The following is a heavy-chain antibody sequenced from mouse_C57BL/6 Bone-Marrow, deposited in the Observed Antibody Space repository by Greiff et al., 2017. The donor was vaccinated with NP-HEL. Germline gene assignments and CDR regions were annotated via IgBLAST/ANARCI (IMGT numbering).Heavy chain of an antibody. Sequence: VQLQQSGAELVRPGASVKLSCTASGFNIKDDYMHWVKQRPEQGLEWIGWIEPENGDTEYASKFQGKATIPADTSSKTAYLQLCSLTSEDTAVYYCTTAGTDYWGQGTTLTVSS. J-gene: IGHJ2*01. CDR3: TTAGTDY. V-gene: IGHV14-4*01. CDR2: IEPENGDT. D-gene: IGHD4-1*01. CDR1: GFNIKDDY.